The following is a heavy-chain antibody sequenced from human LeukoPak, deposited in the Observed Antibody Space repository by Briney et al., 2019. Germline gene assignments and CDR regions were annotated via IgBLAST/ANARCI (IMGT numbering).Heavy chain of an antibody. CDR3: ARSSSIVSTGGY. CDR1: GFTFDAYA. J-gene: IGHJ4*02. V-gene: IGHV3-43*02. Sequence: GRSLRLSCAASGFTFDAYAMHWVRQAPGKGLEWVSLISGDGGSTYYADSVKGRFTISRDNSKKSLYLQMNSLRTEDTALYYCARSSSIVSTGGYWGQGTLVTVSS. CDR2: ISGDGGST. D-gene: IGHD5/OR15-5a*01.